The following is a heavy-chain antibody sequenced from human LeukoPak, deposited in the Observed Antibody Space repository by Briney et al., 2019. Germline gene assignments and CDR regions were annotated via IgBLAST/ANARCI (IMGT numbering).Heavy chain of an antibody. CDR2: IFYDGSNK. CDR3: AKVPTVPSLQYYFDY. D-gene: IGHD4-11*01. CDR1: GFTFDTHG. V-gene: IGHV3-33*06. J-gene: IGHJ4*02. Sequence: PGRSLRLSCAASGFTFDTHGMHWVRQTPVKGLEWVAVIFYDGSNKYYADSVKGRFTISRDNSKNTLYLQMNSLRAEDTAVYYCAKVPTVPSLQYYFDYWGQGTLVTVSS.